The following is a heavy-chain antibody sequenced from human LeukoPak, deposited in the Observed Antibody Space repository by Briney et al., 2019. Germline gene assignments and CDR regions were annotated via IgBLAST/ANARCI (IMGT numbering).Heavy chain of an antibody. D-gene: IGHD3-22*01. V-gene: IGHV3-53*01. J-gene: IGHJ2*01. CDR3: ARSQGGTMSLRHFDL. Sequence: GGSLRLSCAASGFTLSSNYMNWVRQAPGKGMEWVSVNSGGNAYYAHTVKGGVTISRDKSKNMLYLQMNSLRAEDTAVYYCARSQGGTMSLRHFDLWGRGTLVTVSS. CDR1: GFTLSSNY. CDR2: NSGGNA.